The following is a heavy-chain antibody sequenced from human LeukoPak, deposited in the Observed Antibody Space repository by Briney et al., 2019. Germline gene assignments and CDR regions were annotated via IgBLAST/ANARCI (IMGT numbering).Heavy chain of an antibody. CDR3: ATASRDGGIIAAAGTAFDY. D-gene: IGHD6-13*01. J-gene: IGHJ4*02. CDR1: GGSISSSSYY. Sequence: PSETLSLTCTVSGGSISSSSYYWGWIRQPPGKGLEWIGSIYYSGSTYYNPSLKSRVTISVGTSKNQFSLKLSSVTAADTAVYYCATASRDGGIIAAAGTAFDYWGQGTLVTVSS. CDR2: IYYSGST. V-gene: IGHV4-39*01.